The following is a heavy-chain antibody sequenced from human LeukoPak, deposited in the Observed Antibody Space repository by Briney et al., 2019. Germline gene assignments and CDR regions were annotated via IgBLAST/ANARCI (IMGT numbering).Heavy chain of an antibody. CDR1: GGSVRGYY. V-gene: IGHV4-4*07. Sequence: SETLSLTCSVSGGSVRGYYWGWIRQPAGKGLEWIGRISTSGSTNYNPSLKSRVTISLDNSKNQFSPTLTSVTAADTAIYFCGRTVFGSTSPTRYYYYMDVWGKGATVTVSS. J-gene: IGHJ6*03. D-gene: IGHD2-2*01. CDR3: GRTVFGSTSPTRYYYYMDV. CDR2: ISTSGST.